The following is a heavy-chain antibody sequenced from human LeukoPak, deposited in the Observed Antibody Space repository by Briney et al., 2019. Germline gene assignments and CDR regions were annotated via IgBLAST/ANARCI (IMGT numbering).Heavy chain of an antibody. J-gene: IGHJ4*02. CDR1: GYTLTELS. Sequence: ASVKVSCKVSGYTLTELSMHWVRQAPGKGLEWMGGFDPEDGETIYAQKFQGRVTMTEDTSTDTAYMELSSLRSEDTAVYYCATVIARRISMVRGVTLDYWGQGTLVIVSS. CDR2: FDPEDGET. V-gene: IGHV1-24*01. CDR3: ATVIARRISMVRGVTLDY. D-gene: IGHD3-10*01.